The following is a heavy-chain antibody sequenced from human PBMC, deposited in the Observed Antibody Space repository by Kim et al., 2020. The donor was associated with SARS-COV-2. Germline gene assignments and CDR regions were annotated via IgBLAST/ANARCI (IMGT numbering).Heavy chain of an antibody. CDR2: IYYSGST. V-gene: IGHV4-39*07. D-gene: IGHD6-13*01. CDR1: GGSISSSSYY. Sequence: SETLSLTCTVSGGSISSSSYYWGWIRQPPGKGLEWIGSIYYSGSTYYNPSLKSRVTISVDTSKNQFSLKLSSVTAADTAVYYCARDRMYSSSWLHKYYFDYWGQGTLVTVSS. CDR3: ARDRMYSSSWLHKYYFDY. J-gene: IGHJ4*02.